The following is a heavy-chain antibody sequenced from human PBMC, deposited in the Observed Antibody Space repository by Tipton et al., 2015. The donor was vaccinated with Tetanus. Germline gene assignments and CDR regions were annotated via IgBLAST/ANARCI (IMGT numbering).Heavy chain of an antibody. Sequence: SLRLSCAASGFIFSSYGIHWVRQAPGKGLEWLAVSWYDGTDKYYADSVKGRFTTSRDNSKNTLYLQKNSLRAEDTALYYCAREADCSGGSCFSGDFDTWGQGTQVTVSS. J-gene: IGHJ4*02. CDR3: AREADCSGGSCFSGDFDT. V-gene: IGHV3-33*01. CDR2: SWYDGTDK. D-gene: IGHD2-15*01. CDR1: GFIFSSYG.